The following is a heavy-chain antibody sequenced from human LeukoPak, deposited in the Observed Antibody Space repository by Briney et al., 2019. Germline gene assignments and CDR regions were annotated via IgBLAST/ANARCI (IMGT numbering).Heavy chain of an antibody. Sequence: GRSLRLSCAASGFTVSSNYMSWVRQAPGKGLEWVSVIYSGGSTYYADSVKGRFTISRDNSKSTLYLQMNSLRAEDTAVYYCAREKNYYYGMDVWGQGTTVTVSS. CDR1: GFTVSSNY. V-gene: IGHV3-53*01. CDR2: IYSGGST. CDR3: AREKNYYYGMDV. J-gene: IGHJ6*02.